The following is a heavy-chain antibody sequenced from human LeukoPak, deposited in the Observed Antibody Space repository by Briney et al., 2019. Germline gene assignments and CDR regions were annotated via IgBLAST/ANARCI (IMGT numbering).Heavy chain of an antibody. D-gene: IGHD3-10*01. Sequence: SGGSLRLSCAASGFTFSSYAMHWVRQAPGKGLEWVAVISYDGSNKYYADSVKGRLTISRDNSKNTLYLQMNSLRAEDTAVYYCASEVRSTSPPGSLVRDYWGQGTLVTVSS. CDR3: ASEVRSTSPPGSLVRDY. CDR1: GFTFSSYA. V-gene: IGHV3-30-3*01. J-gene: IGHJ4*02. CDR2: ISYDGSNK.